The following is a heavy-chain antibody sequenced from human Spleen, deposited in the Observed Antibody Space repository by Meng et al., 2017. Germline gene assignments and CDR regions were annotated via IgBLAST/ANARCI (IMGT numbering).Heavy chain of an antibody. D-gene: IGHD5-18*01. CDR2: INSGGRT. J-gene: IGHJ4*02. Sequence: EVQLVTSGGGLVQPGGSLRLSCAASGISVGNKYMSWVRQAPGKGLEWGSLINSGGRTYYADSVEGRFFNSRDSSKNTMYLQMNSLRDEDTAVYYCARGDSYGSDYWGQGTLVTVSS. CDR1: GISVGNKY. CDR3: ARGDSYGSDY. V-gene: IGHV3-66*01.